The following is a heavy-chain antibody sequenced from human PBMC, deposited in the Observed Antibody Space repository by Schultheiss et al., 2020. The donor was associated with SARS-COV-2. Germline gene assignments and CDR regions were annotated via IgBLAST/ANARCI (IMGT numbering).Heavy chain of an antibody. CDR1: GGSISSSRHY. J-gene: IGHJ5*02. Sequence: SETLSLTCSVSGGSISSSRHYWGWIRQPPGKGLEWTGSIYYSGSTYYNPSLKSRVTISVDTSKNQFSLKLSSVTAADTAVYYCARRRSWCSSTSCYVNWFDPWGQGTLVTVSS. CDR2: IYYSGST. CDR3: ARRRSWCSSTSCYVNWFDP. V-gene: IGHV4-39*01. D-gene: IGHD2-2*01.